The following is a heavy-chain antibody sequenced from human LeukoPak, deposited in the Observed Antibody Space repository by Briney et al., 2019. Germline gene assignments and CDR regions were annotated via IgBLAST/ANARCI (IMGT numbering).Heavy chain of an antibody. CDR2: MNPNSGNT. Sequence: ASVKVSCKASGYTFTSYDINWVRQAPGQGLEWMGWMNPNSGNTGYAQKFQGRVTMTRNTSISTAYMELSSLRSEDTAVYYCARAYSSGWQTFNYYYYYYMDVWGKGTTVTISS. CDR3: ARAYSSGWQTFNYYYYYYMDV. V-gene: IGHV1-8*01. D-gene: IGHD6-19*01. J-gene: IGHJ6*03. CDR1: GYTFTSYD.